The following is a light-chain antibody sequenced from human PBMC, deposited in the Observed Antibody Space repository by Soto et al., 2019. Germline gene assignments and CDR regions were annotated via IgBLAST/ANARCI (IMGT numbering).Light chain of an antibody. CDR1: QSVSSD. Sequence: IVLLQTPATLSLSPGERATLSCRASQSVSSDLAWYQQSPGQAPRLLIFDASKRATGIPARFSGSGSGTDFTLTISSLQSEDFAVYYCQQYNNWSITRGQGTR. CDR3: QQYNNWSIT. V-gene: IGKV3D-15*02. J-gene: IGKJ5*01. CDR2: DAS.